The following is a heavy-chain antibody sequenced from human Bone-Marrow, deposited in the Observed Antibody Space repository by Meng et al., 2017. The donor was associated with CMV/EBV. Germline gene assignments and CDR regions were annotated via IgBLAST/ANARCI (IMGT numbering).Heavy chain of an antibody. J-gene: IGHJ6*02. D-gene: IGHD3-9*01. Sequence: ASVKVSCKVSGYTLTELSRHWVRQAPGKGLEWMGGFDPEDGETIYAQKFQGRVTITADKSTSTAYMELSSLRSEDTAVYYCARDESGILTGYSSYYYGMDVWGQGTTVTVSS. CDR2: FDPEDGET. V-gene: IGHV1-24*01. CDR3: ARDESGILTGYSSYYYGMDV. CDR1: GYTLTELS.